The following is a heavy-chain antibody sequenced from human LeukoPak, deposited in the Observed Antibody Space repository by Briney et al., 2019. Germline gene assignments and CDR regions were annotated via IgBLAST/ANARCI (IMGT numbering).Heavy chain of an antibody. V-gene: IGHV3-23*01. CDR1: GFTFSSYA. Sequence: GGSLRLSCAASGFTFSSYAMSWVRQAPGKGLEWVSAISGSGGSTYYADSVKGRFTISRDNSKNTLHLQMNSLRAEDTAVYYCAKGTGYCSSTSCRKYFDYWGQGTLVTVSS. J-gene: IGHJ4*02. D-gene: IGHD2-2*01. CDR3: AKGTGYCSSTSCRKYFDY. CDR2: ISGSGGST.